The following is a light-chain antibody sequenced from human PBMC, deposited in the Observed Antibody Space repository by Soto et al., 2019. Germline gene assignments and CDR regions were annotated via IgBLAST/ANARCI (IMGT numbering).Light chain of an antibody. J-gene: IGKJ1*01. Sequence: ENVLTQSPATLSLSPGERATLSCRASQSVSTYLAWFQQKPGQAPRLLIYGASNRATGIPARISGSGSGTDFTLTISGLEPEDFAVYYCQQRSSWPRTFGQGTKVDI. V-gene: IGKV3-11*01. CDR2: GAS. CDR3: QQRSSWPRT. CDR1: QSVSTY.